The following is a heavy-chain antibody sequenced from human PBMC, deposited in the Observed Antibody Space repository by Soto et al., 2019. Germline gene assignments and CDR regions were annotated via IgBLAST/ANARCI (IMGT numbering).Heavy chain of an antibody. CDR3: ARDGGYYDIRMDA. Sequence: PSETLSLTCAVSGGSISSGGYSGSWSRQPPGKGLEWIGYIYHSGSTYYNPSLKSRVTISVDRSKNQFSLKLSSVTAADTAVYYCARDGGYYDIRMDAWGQGTSV. CDR2: IYHSGST. CDR1: GGSISSGGYS. J-gene: IGHJ6*02. D-gene: IGHD3-9*01. V-gene: IGHV4-30-2*01.